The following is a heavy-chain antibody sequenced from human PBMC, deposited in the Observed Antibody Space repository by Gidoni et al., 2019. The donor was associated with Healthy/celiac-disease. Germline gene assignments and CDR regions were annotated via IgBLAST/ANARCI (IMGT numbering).Heavy chain of an antibody. CDR2: IYYSEST. CDR1: GGSISSYY. J-gene: IGHJ4*02. Sequence: QVQLQESGPGLVKPSEPLSPTCTVSGGSISSYYWCWIRQPPGKGLEWIGYIYYSESTNYNPSLKSRVTISVDTSKNQFSLKLSSVTAADTAVYYCARDGGLGYFDYWGQGTLVTVSS. V-gene: IGHV4-59*01. D-gene: IGHD3-16*01. CDR3: ARDGGLGYFDY.